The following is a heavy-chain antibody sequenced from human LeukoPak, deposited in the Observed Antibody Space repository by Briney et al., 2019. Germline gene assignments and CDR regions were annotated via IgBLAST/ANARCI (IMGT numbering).Heavy chain of an antibody. Sequence: PLRPSGAASRVANNGIARCSGYHATEKGQEGVSSISSSSSYIYYADPVKGRFTISRDNAKNSLYLQMNSLRAEDTAVYYCASDSYNVTYYYGSGSYYKYYYYGMDVWGQGTTVTVSS. D-gene: IGHD3-10*01. CDR2: ISSSSSYI. V-gene: IGHV3-21*01. J-gene: IGHJ6*02. CDR3: ASDSYNVTYYYGSGSYYKYYYYGMDV. CDR1: RVANNGIA.